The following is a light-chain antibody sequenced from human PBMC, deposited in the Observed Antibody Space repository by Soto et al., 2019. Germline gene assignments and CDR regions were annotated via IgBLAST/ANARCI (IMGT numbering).Light chain of an antibody. CDR1: SSDVGRYNY. J-gene: IGLJ1*01. CDR3: SSYTNINTRACV. V-gene: IGLV2-8*01. CDR2: EVT. Sequence: QSALTQPPSASGSPGQSVTISCTGTSSDVGRYNYVSWYQHHPGKAPKLMIYEVTKRPSGVPDRFSGSKSGNTASLTISGLQAEDEAEYYCSSYTNINTRACVFGTGTKLTVL.